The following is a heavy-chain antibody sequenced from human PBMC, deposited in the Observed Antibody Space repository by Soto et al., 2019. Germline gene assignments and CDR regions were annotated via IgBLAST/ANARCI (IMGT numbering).Heavy chain of an antibody. CDR3: AREGILGLFDAYDL. D-gene: IGHD3-3*01. V-gene: IGHV1-18*04. CDR2: ISTHNGNT. J-gene: IGHJ3*01. Sequence: QDQLVQSGAEVKKPGASVKVSCKASVFTSSGISWVRQAPGQRLEWMGWISTHNGNTIYAQKFHGIVIMTMDTSTTTVYMELRSLRPDDTAGYLCAREGILGLFDAYDLWGQGTMVTVSS. CDR1: VFTSSG.